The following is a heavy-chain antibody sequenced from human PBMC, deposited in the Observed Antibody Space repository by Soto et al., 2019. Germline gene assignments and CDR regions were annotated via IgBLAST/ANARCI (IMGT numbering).Heavy chain of an antibody. D-gene: IGHD3-3*02. CDR3: ARDHFYNNSWAFDY. V-gene: IGHV4-30-2*01. Sequence: PSETLSLTCAVSGGSISSGGYSWSWIRQPPGKGLEWIGYIYHSGSTYYNPSLKSRVTISVDRSKNQFSLKLSSVTAADTAVYYCARDHFYNNSWAFDYWGQGALVTVSS. CDR2: IYHSGST. CDR1: GGSISSGGYS. J-gene: IGHJ4*02.